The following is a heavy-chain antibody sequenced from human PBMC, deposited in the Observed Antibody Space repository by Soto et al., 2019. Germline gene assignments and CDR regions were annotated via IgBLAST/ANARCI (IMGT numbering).Heavy chain of an antibody. CDR1: GFTFSNAW. V-gene: IGHV3-15*07. Sequence: EVQLVESGGGLVKPGGSLRLSCAASGFTFSNAWMNWVRQAPGKGLEWVGRIKSETDGGTTDYAAPVKGRFTISRDDSKNTLYLQMNSLKTEDTAVYYCTTDEGSGSESSYWYFDLWGRGTLVTVSS. CDR3: TTDEGSGSESSYWYFDL. J-gene: IGHJ2*01. D-gene: IGHD3-10*01. CDR2: IKSETDGGTT.